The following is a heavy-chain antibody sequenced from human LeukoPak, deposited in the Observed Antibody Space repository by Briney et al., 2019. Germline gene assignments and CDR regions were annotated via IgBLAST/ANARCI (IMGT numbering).Heavy chain of an antibody. CDR1: GLSFDDYG. D-gene: IGHD5-24*01. Sequence: GGSLRLSCAASGLSFDDYGMSWVRQAPGKGLEWVSGINWNGGSTLYADSVKGRFTISRDNAKTSLYLQIKSLRAEDTALYYCARLGDGYTMFDYWGQGTLVTVSS. CDR3: ARLGDGYTMFDY. J-gene: IGHJ4*02. CDR2: INWNGGST. V-gene: IGHV3-20*04.